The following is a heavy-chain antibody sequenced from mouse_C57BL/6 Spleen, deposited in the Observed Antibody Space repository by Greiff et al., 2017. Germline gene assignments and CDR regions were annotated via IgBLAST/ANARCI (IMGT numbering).Heavy chain of an antibody. CDR3: ARPYYYGSSGAWFAY. CDR2: IDPSDSYT. CDR1: GYTFTSYW. V-gene: IGHV1-59*01. Sequence: VQLQQPGAELVRPGTSVKLSCKASGYTFTSYWMHWVKQRPGQGLEWIGVIDPSDSYTNYNQKFKGKATLTVDTSSSTAYMQLSSLTSEDSAVYYCARPYYYGSSGAWFAYWGQGTLVTVSA. D-gene: IGHD1-1*01. J-gene: IGHJ3*01.